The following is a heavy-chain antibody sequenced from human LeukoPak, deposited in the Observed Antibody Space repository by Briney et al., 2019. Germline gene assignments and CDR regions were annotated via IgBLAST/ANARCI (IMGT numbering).Heavy chain of an antibody. D-gene: IGHD2-8*01. CDR3: AKDPDCTSGVCYTFFDY. V-gene: IGHV3-48*01. CDR1: GFTFSSYN. J-gene: IGHJ4*02. CDR2: ISSSSRTI. Sequence: PGGSLRLSCAASGFTFSSYNMNWVRQAPGKGLEWVSYISSSSRTIYYADSVKGRFTISRDNSKNTLYLQMNSLRAEDTAVYYCAKDPDCTSGVCYTFFDYWGQGTLVTVSS.